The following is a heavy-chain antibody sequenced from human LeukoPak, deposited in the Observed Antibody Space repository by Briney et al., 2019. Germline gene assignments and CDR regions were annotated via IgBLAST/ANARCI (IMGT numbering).Heavy chain of an antibody. Sequence: GGSLRLSCAASGFTFSSYAMNWVRQAPGKGLEWVSSISSSSSCIYYADSVKGRFTISRDNAKNSLYLQMNSLRAEDTAVYYCARESIAARPLWNNWFDPWGQGTLVTVSS. CDR1: GFTFSSYA. CDR2: ISSSSSCI. CDR3: ARESIAARPLWNNWFDP. J-gene: IGHJ5*02. D-gene: IGHD6-6*01. V-gene: IGHV3-21*01.